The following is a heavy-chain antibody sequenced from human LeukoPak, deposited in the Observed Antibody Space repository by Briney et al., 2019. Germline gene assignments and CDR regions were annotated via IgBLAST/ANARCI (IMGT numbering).Heavy chain of an antibody. CDR3: ATTAGNDYGGNYERHFDY. J-gene: IGHJ4*02. D-gene: IGHD4-23*01. CDR2: INAGNGNT. V-gene: IGHV1-3*01. Sequence: GASVKVSCKASGYTFSDYVINWVRQAPGQRLEWMGWINAGNGNTKYSEGFQGRVTMTTDTSTSTAYMELRSLRSDDTAVYYWATTAGNDYGGNYERHFDYWGQGTLVTVSS. CDR1: GYTFSDYV.